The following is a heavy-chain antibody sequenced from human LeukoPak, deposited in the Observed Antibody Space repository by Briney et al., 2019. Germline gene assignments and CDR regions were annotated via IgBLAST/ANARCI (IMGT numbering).Heavy chain of an antibody. CDR3: ARGRITLVRGVIITTIQDY. D-gene: IGHD3-10*01. CDR1: GGSFIGYY. Sequence: SETLSLTCAVYGGSFIGYYWSWIRQPPGKGLEWIGEINHSGSTNYNPSLKSRGTISVYTSKNQFSLKLRYVHAADTAVYYCARGRITLVRGVIITTIQDYWGEGTLVTVSS. J-gene: IGHJ4*02. CDR2: INHSGST. V-gene: IGHV4-34*01.